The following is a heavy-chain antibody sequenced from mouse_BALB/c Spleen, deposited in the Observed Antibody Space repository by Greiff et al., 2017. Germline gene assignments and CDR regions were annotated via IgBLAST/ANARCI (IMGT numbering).Heavy chain of an antibody. CDR1: GFTFSDYY. V-gene: IGHV5-4*02. CDR3: ARDPLYDYDGGSLAY. D-gene: IGHD2-4*01. CDR2: ISDGGSYT. Sequence: EVKVVESGGGLVKPGGSLKLSCAASGFTFSDYYMYWVRQTPEKRLEWVATISDGGSYTYYPDSVKGRFTISRDNAKNNLYLQMSSLKSEDTAMYYCARDPLYDYDGGSLAYWGQGTLVTVSA. J-gene: IGHJ3*01.